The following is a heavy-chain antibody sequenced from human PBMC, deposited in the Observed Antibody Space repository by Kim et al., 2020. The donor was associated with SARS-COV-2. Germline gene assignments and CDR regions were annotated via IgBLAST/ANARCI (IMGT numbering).Heavy chain of an antibody. CDR2: IYPGDSDT. D-gene: IGHD2-2*01. V-gene: IGHV5-51*01. CDR1: GYSFTSYW. CDR3: ARHCSSTSCHAIGYYYGMDV. Sequence: GESLKISCKGSGYSFTSYWIGWVRQMPGKGLEWMGIIYPGDSDTRYSPSFQGQVTISADKSISTAYLQWSSLKASDTAMYYCARHCSSTSCHAIGYYYGMDVWGQGTTVTVSS. J-gene: IGHJ6*02.